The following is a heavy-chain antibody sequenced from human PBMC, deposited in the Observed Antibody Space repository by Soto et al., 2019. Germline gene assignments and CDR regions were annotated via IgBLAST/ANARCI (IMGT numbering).Heavy chain of an antibody. CDR1: GYTFTSYG. V-gene: IGHV1-18*01. J-gene: IGHJ4*02. CDR3: ARSTQAFSTGWYLGY. Sequence: ASVKVSCKASGYTFTSYGISWVRQAPGQGLEWMGWISAYNGNTNYAQKLQGRVTMTTDTSTSTAYMELRSLRSDDTAVYYCARSTQAFSTGWYLGYWGQGALVTVSS. D-gene: IGHD6-19*01. CDR2: ISAYNGNT.